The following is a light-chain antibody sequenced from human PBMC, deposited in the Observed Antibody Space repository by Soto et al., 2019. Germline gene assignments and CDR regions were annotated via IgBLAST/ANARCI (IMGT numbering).Light chain of an antibody. V-gene: IGKV3-20*01. CDR3: QRYGRSPFT. Sequence: EVVLTQSPVTLSLSPGERATLSCRASQSVSSPYLAWYQPKPGQPPRLLIYVASSRATDLPDRFIGSGSGTEFTLTIARLAPEDFAMYYCQRYGRSPFTVGPGTKVDI. CDR2: VAS. J-gene: IGKJ3*01. CDR1: QSVSSPY.